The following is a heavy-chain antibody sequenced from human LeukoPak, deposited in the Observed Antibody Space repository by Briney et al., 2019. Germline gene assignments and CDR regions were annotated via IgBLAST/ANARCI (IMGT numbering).Heavy chain of an antibody. J-gene: IGHJ4*01. CDR3: ARDWHYSGYEVRSPDY. D-gene: IGHD5-12*01. Sequence: ASVKVSCKASGYTFTSYGISWVRQAPGQGLEWMGWISAYNGNTNYAQKLQGRVTMTTDTSTSTAYMELRSLRSDDTAVYYCARDWHYSGYEVRSPDYWGQASPVTVSS. CDR2: ISAYNGNT. CDR1: GYTFTSYG. V-gene: IGHV1-18*01.